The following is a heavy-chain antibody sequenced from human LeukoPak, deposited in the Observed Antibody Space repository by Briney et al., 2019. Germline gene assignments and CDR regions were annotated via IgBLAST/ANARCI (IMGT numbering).Heavy chain of an antibody. D-gene: IGHD3-3*01. CDR2: ISRRVDGGTT. CDR3: ATTPRVVST. CDR1: RFTFSDAW. Sequence: KPGGSLRLSCAVSRFTFSDAWMNWVRQAPGKGLEWVGRISRRVDGGTTDYAAPVKGRFTISRDDSKNTLYLEMNSLKIEDTAVYYCATTPRVVSTWGQGTLVTVSS. V-gene: IGHV3-15*01. J-gene: IGHJ5*02.